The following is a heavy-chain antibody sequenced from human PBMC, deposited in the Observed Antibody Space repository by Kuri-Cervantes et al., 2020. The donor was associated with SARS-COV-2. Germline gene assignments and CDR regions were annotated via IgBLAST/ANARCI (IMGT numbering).Heavy chain of an antibody. CDR1: GFTFSNYA. CDR2: IRSKAYGGTT. CDR3: TRDDFWSGYYRD. Sequence: GGSLRLSCAASGFTFSNYALSWVRQAPGKGLEWVGFIRSKAYGGTTEYAASVKGRFTISRDDSKSIAYLQMNSLKTEDTAVYYCTRDDFWSGYYRDWGQGTLVTVSS. J-gene: IGHJ4*02. V-gene: IGHV3-49*04. D-gene: IGHD3-3*01.